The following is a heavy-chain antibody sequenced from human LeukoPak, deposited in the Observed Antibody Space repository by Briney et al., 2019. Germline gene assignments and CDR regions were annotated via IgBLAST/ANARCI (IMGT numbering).Heavy chain of an antibody. Sequence: SETLSLTCTVSGGSVRSGSSYWSWIRQPPGKGLEWIGYVYYSGDTNYNPSLKSRVTISVDTTNNQFSLKLSSVTAADTAVYYCARDTGFCSGGSCYHNYFDYWSQGTLVTVSS. D-gene: IGHD2-15*01. CDR3: ARDTGFCSGGSCYHNYFDY. J-gene: IGHJ4*02. CDR2: VYYSGDT. V-gene: IGHV4-61*01. CDR1: GGSVRSGSSY.